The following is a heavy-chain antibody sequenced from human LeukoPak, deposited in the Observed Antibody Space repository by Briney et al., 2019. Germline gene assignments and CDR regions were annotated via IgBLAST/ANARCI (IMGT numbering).Heavy chain of an antibody. Sequence: GGSLRLSCAASGFTFSSYSMNWVRQAPGKGLEWVSYISSSSSTIYYADSVKDRFTISRDNAKNSLYLQMNSLRAEDTAVYYCARDERGDFWSGYYYYFDYWGQGTLVTVSS. CDR2: ISSSSSTI. D-gene: IGHD3-3*01. V-gene: IGHV3-48*01. CDR3: ARDERGDFWSGYYYYFDY. J-gene: IGHJ4*02. CDR1: GFTFSSYS.